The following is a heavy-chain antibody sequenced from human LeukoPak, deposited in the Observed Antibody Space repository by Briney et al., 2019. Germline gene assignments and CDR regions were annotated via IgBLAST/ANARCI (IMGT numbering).Heavy chain of an antibody. D-gene: IGHD3-22*01. CDR2: IYYSGST. J-gene: IGHJ4*02. CDR1: GYSISSGHY. CDR3: AAYYDSSGCFDY. V-gene: IGHV4-38-2*01. Sequence: SETLSLTCDVSGYSISSGHYWGWIRQPPGKGLEWIGYIYYSGSTNYNPSLKSRVTISVDTSKDQFSLKLSSVTAADTAVYYCAAYYDSSGCFDYWGQGTLVTVSS.